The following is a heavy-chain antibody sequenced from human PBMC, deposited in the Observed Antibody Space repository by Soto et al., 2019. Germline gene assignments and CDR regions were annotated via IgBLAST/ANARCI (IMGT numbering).Heavy chain of an antibody. D-gene: IGHD6-6*01. CDR2: FDPEGGEA. CDR3: ATEGIAARRDYYYYGMDV. CDR1: GHTLTEFS. Sequence: ASVKVSCKISGHTLTEFSIHWVRQAPGKGLEWMGGFDPEGGEAIYAQKWHGRVTVTEDTVTDTAYMELSSLRSEDTAVYYCATEGIAARRDYYYYGMDVWGQGTTVTVSS. V-gene: IGHV1-24*01. J-gene: IGHJ6*02.